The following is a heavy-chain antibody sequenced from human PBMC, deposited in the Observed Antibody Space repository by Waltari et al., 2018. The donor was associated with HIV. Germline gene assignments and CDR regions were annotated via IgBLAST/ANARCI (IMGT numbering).Heavy chain of an antibody. CDR2: IYNRGRT. J-gene: IGHJ4*02. D-gene: IGHD3-16*01. CDR3: ARGGGIPPV. V-gene: IGHV4-31*03. CDR1: PGSFTSVSFY. Sequence: QVQLQESGPGLVKPSQTLSLTCTVSPGSFTSVSFYWSWIRQHPVKGLEWIGYIYNRGRTYYHPSLKSRVTISLVTSKNQFSLNLSSVTAADTALYYCARGGGIPPVWGQGTLVTVSS.